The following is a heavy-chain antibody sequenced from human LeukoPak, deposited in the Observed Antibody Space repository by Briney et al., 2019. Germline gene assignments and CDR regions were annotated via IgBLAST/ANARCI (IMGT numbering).Heavy chain of an antibody. D-gene: IGHD3-10*01. V-gene: IGHV3-30*18. CDR2: ISYDGSNK. CDR1: GFTFSSYG. Sequence: GRSLRLSCAASGFTFSSYGMHWVRQAPGRGLEWVAVISYDGSNKYYADSVKGRFTISRDNSKNTLYLQMNNLRAEDTAVYYCAKARYYYGSGRSYYFDYWGQGTLVTVSS. CDR3: AKARYYYGSGRSYYFDY. J-gene: IGHJ4*02.